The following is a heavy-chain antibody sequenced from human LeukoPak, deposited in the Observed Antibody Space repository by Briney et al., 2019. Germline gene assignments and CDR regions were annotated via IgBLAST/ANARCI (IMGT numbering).Heavy chain of an antibody. D-gene: IGHD4-23*01. CDR2: ISYDGSCK. Sequence: GRSLRLSCAASGFTFSSYAMHWVRQAPGKGLEWVAVISYDGSCKDYADSVKGRFTISRDNSKNTLFLQMNSLRTEDTAVYYCARGARKGDDYGGFFDYWGQGTLVTVSS. V-gene: IGHV3-30*04. CDR3: ARGARKGDDYGGFFDY. J-gene: IGHJ4*02. CDR1: GFTFSSYA.